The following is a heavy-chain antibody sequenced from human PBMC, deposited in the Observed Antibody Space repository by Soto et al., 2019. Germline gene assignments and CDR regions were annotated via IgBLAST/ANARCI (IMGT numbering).Heavy chain of an antibody. CDR3: ARDGPSYDSSGYYLNGMDV. J-gene: IGHJ6*02. D-gene: IGHD3-22*01. CDR1: GGSISSGDYY. Sequence: SETLSLTCTVSGGSISSGDYYWSWIRQPPGKGLEWIGYIYYSGSTYYNPSLESRVTISVDTSRNQFSLKLSSVTAADTAVYYCARDGPSYDSSGYYLNGMDVWGQGTTVTVSS. CDR2: IYYSGST. V-gene: IGHV4-30-4*01.